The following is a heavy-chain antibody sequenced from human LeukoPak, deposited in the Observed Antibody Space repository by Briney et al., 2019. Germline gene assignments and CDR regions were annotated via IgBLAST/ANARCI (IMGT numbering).Heavy chain of an antibody. Sequence: PSETLSLTCTVSGRFISSYFWTWIRQPAGKGLEWVGHIYTSGFTTYNPSLMSRLTMSVDTSKNQFSLKLSSVTAADTAVYYCAREEAAAGRSIDYWGQGTLVTVSS. CDR1: GRFISSYF. V-gene: IGHV4-4*07. CDR3: AREEAAAGRSIDY. CDR2: IYTSGFT. J-gene: IGHJ4*02. D-gene: IGHD6-13*01.